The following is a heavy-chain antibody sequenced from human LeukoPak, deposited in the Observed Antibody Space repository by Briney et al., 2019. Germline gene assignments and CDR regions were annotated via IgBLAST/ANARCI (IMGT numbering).Heavy chain of an antibody. D-gene: IGHD3-10*01. J-gene: IGHJ4*02. CDR1: GGSLSSYY. V-gene: IGHV4-59*01. CDR2: IYYSGST. Sequence: PSETLSPTRTVSGGSLSSYYSSWIRQPPGKGLEWVGYIYYSGSTNYNPSLKRRVTLSVDKSQNQCSLKLSSVTPAGTAVRYCARLWFRDVWGQGTLVTVSS. CDR3: ARLWFRDV.